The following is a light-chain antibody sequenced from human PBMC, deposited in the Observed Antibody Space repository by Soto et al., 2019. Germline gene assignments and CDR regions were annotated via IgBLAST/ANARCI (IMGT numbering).Light chain of an antibody. CDR2: DAS. J-gene: IGKJ4*01. CDR1: QSVSSY. Sequence: EIVLTQSPATLSLSPGERATLSCRASQSVSSYLAWYQQKPGQAPRLLIYDASNRATGIPARFSGSGSGTDFTLTISGLEPEDFAVYYCQQRSNWRGTFGGGTKVEIK. CDR3: QQRSNWRGT. V-gene: IGKV3-11*01.